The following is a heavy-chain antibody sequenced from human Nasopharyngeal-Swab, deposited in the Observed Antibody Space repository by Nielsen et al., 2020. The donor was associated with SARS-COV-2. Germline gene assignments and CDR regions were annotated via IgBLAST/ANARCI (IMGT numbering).Heavy chain of an antibody. J-gene: IGHJ4*02. V-gene: IGHV1-69*11. Sequence: SVKVSCKASGGTFSSYAISWVRQAPGQGLEWMGRIIPILGTANYAQKFQGRVTITADESTSTAYMELSSLRSEDTAVYYCARAPRQLLWGQYFDYWGRGTLVTVSS. D-gene: IGHD2-2*01. CDR3: ARAPRQLLWGQYFDY. CDR1: GGTFSSYA. CDR2: IIPILGTA.